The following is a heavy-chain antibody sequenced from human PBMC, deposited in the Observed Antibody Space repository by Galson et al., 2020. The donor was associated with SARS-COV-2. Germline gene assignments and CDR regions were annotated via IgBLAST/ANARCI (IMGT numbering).Heavy chain of an antibody. CDR1: GFTFSSYA. D-gene: IGHD3-3*01. CDR3: ARGGREGDFWSGYYPDY. Sequence: GGSLRLSCAASGFTFSSYAMHWVRQAPGKGLEWVAVISYDGSNKYYADSVKGRFTISRDNSKNTLYLQMNSLRAEDTAVYYCARGGREGDFWSGYYPDYWGQGTLVTVSS. V-gene: IGHV3-30-3*01. J-gene: IGHJ4*02. CDR2: ISYDGSNK.